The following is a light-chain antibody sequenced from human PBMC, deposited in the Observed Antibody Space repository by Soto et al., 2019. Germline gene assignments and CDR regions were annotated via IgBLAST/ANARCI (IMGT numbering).Light chain of an antibody. CDR2: DAS. J-gene: IGKJ1*01. V-gene: IGKV3-15*01. CDR3: QQYDRWPRTFGQGTNVET. Sequence: EIVMTQSPATLSVSPWDSATLSCRASQSISSNLAWYQQKPAQAPRLLMFDASTRATGIPARFSGGGSGTEFALTISSLQSEDFALYYCQQYDRWPRTFGQGTNVETFGQGTKVDIK. CDR1: QSISSN.